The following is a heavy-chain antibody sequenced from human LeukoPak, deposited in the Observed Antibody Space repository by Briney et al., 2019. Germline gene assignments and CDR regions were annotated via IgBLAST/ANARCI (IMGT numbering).Heavy chain of an antibody. Sequence: GGSLRLSCAASGFTISNAWMSWVRQAPGKGLEWVGRIKSKTDGGTTDYAAPVKGRFTISRDDSKNTLYLQMNSLKTEDTAVYYCTTDTQQWPQSGAFDIWGQGTMVTVSS. CDR1: GFTISNAW. J-gene: IGHJ3*02. V-gene: IGHV3-15*01. D-gene: IGHD6-19*01. CDR3: TTDTQQWPQSGAFDI. CDR2: IKSKTDGGTT.